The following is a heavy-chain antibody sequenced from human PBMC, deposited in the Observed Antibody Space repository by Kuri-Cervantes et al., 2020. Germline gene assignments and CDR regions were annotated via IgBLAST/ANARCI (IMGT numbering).Heavy chain of an antibody. D-gene: IGHD2-2*01. CDR2: IDHSGST. CDR1: GGSFSGYY. Sequence: SETLSLTCAVYGGSFSGYYWSWIRQPPGKGLEWIGEIDHSGSTNYNPSLKSRVIMSVDTSKNQFSLKLSSVTAADTAVYYCARGRSTARYYYYYYYMDVWGKGTTVTVSS. J-gene: IGHJ6*03. V-gene: IGHV4-34*01. CDR3: ARGRSTARYYYYYYYMDV.